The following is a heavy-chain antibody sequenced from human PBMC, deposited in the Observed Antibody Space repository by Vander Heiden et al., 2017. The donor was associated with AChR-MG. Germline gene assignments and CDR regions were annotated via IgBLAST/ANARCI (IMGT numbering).Heavy chain of an antibody. Sequence: EVQLVESGGGLIQPGGSLRLSCAASGFTVSSTYMSWVRQAPGKGLEWVSVIYSGGSTYYADSVKGRFTISRDNSKNTLYLQMNSLRAEDTAVYYCASAKDYYDSSGYYYSLDYWGKGTLVTVSS. CDR2: IYSGGST. D-gene: IGHD3-22*01. V-gene: IGHV3-53*01. CDR3: ASAKDYYDSSGYYYSLDY. CDR1: GFTVSSTY. J-gene: IGHJ4*02.